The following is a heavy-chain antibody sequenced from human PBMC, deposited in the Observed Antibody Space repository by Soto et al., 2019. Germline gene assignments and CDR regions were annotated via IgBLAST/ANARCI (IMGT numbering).Heavy chain of an antibody. CDR2: ISHTGDST. V-gene: IGHV3-23*01. CDR3: AKDSTMTTLHYFDY. D-gene: IGHD4-17*01. CDR1: GFTFSSYA. J-gene: IGHJ4*02. Sequence: HPGGSLRLSCAASGFTFSSYAMTWVRQAPGRGLEWVSLISHTGDSTYYADSVKGRFTISRDNSKNTLYLQMNSLRAEDTAVYYCAKDSTMTTLHYFDYWGQGTPVTVSS.